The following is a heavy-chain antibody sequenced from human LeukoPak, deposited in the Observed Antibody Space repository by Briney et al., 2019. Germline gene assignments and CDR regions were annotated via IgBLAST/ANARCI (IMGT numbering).Heavy chain of an antibody. CDR2: ITSSSSYI. Sequence: GGSLRLSCAASGFTFSSYGMHWVRQAPGKGLEWVSSITSSSSYIYYADSVKGRFTISRGNAKNSVYLQMNSLRAEDTAVYYCATDQLGGYGSYDYWGQGTLVTVSS. V-gene: IGHV3-21*01. J-gene: IGHJ4*02. CDR1: GFTFSSYG. CDR3: ATDQLGGYGSYDY. D-gene: IGHD3-10*01.